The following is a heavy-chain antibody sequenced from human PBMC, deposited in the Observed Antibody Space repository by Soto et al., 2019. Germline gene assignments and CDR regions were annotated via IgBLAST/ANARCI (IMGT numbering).Heavy chain of an antibody. Sequence: QVQLQQWGAGLLKPSETLSLTCAVYGGSFSGYYWSWIRQPPGKGLEWIGEINHSGSTNYNPSLKSRVTISVDTSKNQFSLKLSSVTAADTAVYYCANGDYQYFDLWGRGTLVTVSS. J-gene: IGHJ2*01. D-gene: IGHD4-17*01. CDR2: INHSGST. V-gene: IGHV4-34*01. CDR1: GGSFSGYY. CDR3: ANGDYQYFDL.